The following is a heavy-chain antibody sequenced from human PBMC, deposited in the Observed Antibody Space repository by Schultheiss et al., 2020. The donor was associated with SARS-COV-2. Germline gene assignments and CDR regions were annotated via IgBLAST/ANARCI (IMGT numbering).Heavy chain of an antibody. CDR3: ARLYYYGSGSYLRSY. V-gene: IGHV4-39*01. J-gene: IGHJ4*02. Sequence: GSLRLSCTVSGGSITTGGHYWGWIRQPPGKGLEWIGEINHGGSTNYNPSLKSRVTISLDTSKNQFSLKLSSVTAADTAVYYCARLYYYGSGSYLRSYWGQGTLVTVSS. CDR2: INHGGST. D-gene: IGHD3-10*01. CDR1: GGSITTGGHY.